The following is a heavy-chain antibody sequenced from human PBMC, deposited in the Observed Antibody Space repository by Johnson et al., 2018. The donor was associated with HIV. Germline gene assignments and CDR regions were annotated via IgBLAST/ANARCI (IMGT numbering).Heavy chain of an antibody. Sequence: QMLLVESGGGVVQPGGSLRLSCAASGFTFSSYGMHWVRQAPGKGLEWVAFIRYDGSNKYYADSVKGRFTLSRDNSKNTLYLQMNSLRAEDTAVYYCAKPNTVTTFGPPNDAFDIWGQGTMVTVSS. D-gene: IGHD4-11*01. J-gene: IGHJ3*02. CDR1: GFTFSSYG. CDR2: IRYDGSNK. CDR3: AKPNTVTTFGPPNDAFDI. V-gene: IGHV3-30*02.